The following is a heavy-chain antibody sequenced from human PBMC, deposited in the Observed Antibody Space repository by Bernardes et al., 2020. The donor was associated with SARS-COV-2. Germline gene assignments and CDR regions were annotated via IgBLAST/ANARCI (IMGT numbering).Heavy chain of an antibody. CDR3: ARIVVVPAAISEYYYYYGMDV. V-gene: IGHV3-21*01. CDR1: GFTFSSYS. Sequence: GSLRLSCAASGFTFSSYSMNWVRQAPGKGLEWVSSISSSSSYIYYADSVKGRFTISRDNAKNSLYLQMNSLRAEDTAVYYCARIVVVPAAISEYYYYYGMDVWGQGTTVTVSS. D-gene: IGHD2-2*02. CDR2: ISSSSSYI. J-gene: IGHJ6*02.